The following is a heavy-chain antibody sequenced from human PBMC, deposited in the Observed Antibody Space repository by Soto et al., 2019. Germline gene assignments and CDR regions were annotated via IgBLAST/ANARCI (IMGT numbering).Heavy chain of an antibody. Sequence: EVQLVQSRAEVKKPGESLKISCKGSGYSFTSYWIGWVRQMPGKGLEWMGIIYPGDSDTRYSPSFQGQVTISADKSISTAYLQWSSLKASDTAMYYCARPALVRAATIFIDAFDIWGQGTMVTVSS. D-gene: IGHD3-3*02. J-gene: IGHJ3*02. V-gene: IGHV5-51*03. CDR1: GYSFTSYW. CDR3: ARPALVRAATIFIDAFDI. CDR2: IYPGDSDT.